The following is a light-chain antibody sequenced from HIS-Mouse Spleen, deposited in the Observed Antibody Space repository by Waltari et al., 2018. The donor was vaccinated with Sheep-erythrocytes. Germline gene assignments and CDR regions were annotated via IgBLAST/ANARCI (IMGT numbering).Light chain of an antibody. J-gene: IGLJ3*02. CDR2: RNN. V-gene: IGLV1-47*01. CDR3: AAWDDSLSGPV. CDR1: SSNLASHS. Sequence: QSVLTQPPSASGTPGQRVTIPCSGSSSNLASHSVYWYQQLPGTAPKLLIYRNNQRPSGVPDRFSGSKSGTSASLAISGLRSEDEADYYCAAWDDSLSGPVFGGGTKLTVL.